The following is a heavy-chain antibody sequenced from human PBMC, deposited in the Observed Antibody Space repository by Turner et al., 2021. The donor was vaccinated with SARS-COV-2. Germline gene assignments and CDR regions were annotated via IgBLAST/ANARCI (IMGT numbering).Heavy chain of an antibody. D-gene: IGHD3-22*01. CDR3: AGEEVVFRASHTLYYYGMDV. Sequence: QLQLQESGPGLVKPSETLSLTCTVSGGSISTSSYYGGWIRQPPGKGLEWIGSSYFSGSTYYNPSLKSRGTISVETSKNQFSLKLSSVTAADTAVYYCAGEEVVFRASHTLYYYGMDVWGQGTTVTVSS. J-gene: IGHJ6*02. CDR1: GGSISTSSYY. CDR2: SYFSGST. V-gene: IGHV4-39*01.